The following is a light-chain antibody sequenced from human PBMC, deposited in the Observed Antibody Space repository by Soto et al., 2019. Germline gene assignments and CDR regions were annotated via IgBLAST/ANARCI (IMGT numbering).Light chain of an antibody. CDR1: QGISSY. J-gene: IGKJ3*01. Sequence: DIQLTQSPSFLSASVGDRVTITCRASQGISSYLAWYQQKPGKAPKLLIYAASTLQSGVPSRFSGSGSGTAFTLTISSMQPEDVATYYCQQQNSDRPFTFGPGTKVDIK. CDR2: AAS. V-gene: IGKV1-9*01. CDR3: QQQNSDRPFT.